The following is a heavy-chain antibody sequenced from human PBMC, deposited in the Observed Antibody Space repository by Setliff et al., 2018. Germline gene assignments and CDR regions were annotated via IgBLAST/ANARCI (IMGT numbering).Heavy chain of an antibody. CDR1: GYTFNNYG. CDR3: ARINFYVSSGYYYAPDF. CDR2: INNYSFKT. V-gene: IGHV1-18*01. D-gene: IGHD3-22*01. Sequence: ASVKVSCKASGYTFNNYGITWVRQAPGQGPEWMGWINNYSFKTTYSQKFLDRVTMTTDTSATTAYMELKNLRSDDTAVYYCARINFYVSSGYYYAPDFWGQGTLVTVSS. J-gene: IGHJ4*02.